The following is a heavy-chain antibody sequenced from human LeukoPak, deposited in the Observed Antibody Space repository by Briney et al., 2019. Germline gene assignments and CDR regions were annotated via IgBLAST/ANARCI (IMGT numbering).Heavy chain of an antibody. CDR2: IYYSGST. CDR1: GGSISSSSYY. J-gene: IGHJ4*02. V-gene: IGHV4-39*07. D-gene: IGHD6-19*01. CDR3: ARDRLIAVAGFDY. Sequence: SETLSLTCTVSGGSISSSSYYWGWIRQPPGKGLEWIGSIYYSGSTYYNPSLKSRVTISVDSSKNQFSLKLSSVTAADTVVYYCARDRLIAVAGFDYWGQGTLVTVSS.